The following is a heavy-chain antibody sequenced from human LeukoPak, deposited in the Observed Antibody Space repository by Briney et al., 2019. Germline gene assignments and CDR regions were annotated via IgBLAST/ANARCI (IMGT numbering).Heavy chain of an antibody. J-gene: IGHJ3*02. CDR2: INHSGST. CDR3: ARVGFYGSGSFKGVDAFDI. V-gene: IGHV4-34*01. D-gene: IGHD3-10*01. Sequence: SETLSLTCAVYGGSFSGYYWSWIRQPPGKGLEWIGEINHSGSTNYNPSLKSRVTISLDASKNHFSLKLNSVTAADTAVYYCARVGFYGSGSFKGVDAFDIWGQGTMVTVSS. CDR1: GGSFSGYY.